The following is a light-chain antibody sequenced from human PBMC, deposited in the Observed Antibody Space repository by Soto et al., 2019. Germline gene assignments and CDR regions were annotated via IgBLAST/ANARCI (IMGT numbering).Light chain of an antibody. Sequence: IEMKQSAGTLSSSPRERATLSCSASQSVNTQLAWYQQKPGQAPRLIIHGASSRVTGVPDRITASGSGTDFTLTISRREPQDFAVYYCQQRSNGPPLTVGEGTKVDI. V-gene: IGKV3-11*01. CDR2: GAS. J-gene: IGKJ4*01. CDR3: QQRSNGPPLT. CDR1: QSVNTQ.